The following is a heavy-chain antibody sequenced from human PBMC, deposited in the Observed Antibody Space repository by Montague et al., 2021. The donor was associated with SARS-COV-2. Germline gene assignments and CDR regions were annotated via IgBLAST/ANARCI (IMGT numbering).Heavy chain of an antibody. CDR3: ARGHQGTTMIVVVMVGEQYYFDY. CDR1: GESFSGYY. J-gene: IGHJ4*02. V-gene: IGHV4-34*01. D-gene: IGHD3-22*01. CDR2: INHRGST. Sequence: SETLSLTCAVYGESFSGYYWTWIRQPPGKGPEWIGDINHRGSTKYNPSLKSRVTISVDTSKNQFSLRLSSVTAADTAVYYCARGHQGTTMIVVVMVGEQYYFDYWGQGTLVTVFS.